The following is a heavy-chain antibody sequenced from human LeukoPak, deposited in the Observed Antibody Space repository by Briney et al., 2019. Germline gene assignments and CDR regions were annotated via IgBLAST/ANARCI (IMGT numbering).Heavy chain of an antibody. V-gene: IGHV1-8*01. J-gene: IGHJ4*02. Sequence: ASVKVSCKASGYTFTSYDINWVRQATGQGLEWMGWMNPNSGNTGYAQKFQGRVTMTRNTSISTAYMELSSLRSEDTAVYYCARVRHGSGPLDYWGQGTLVTVSS. CDR2: MNPNSGNT. D-gene: IGHD3-10*01. CDR1: GYTFTSYD. CDR3: ARVRHGSGPLDY.